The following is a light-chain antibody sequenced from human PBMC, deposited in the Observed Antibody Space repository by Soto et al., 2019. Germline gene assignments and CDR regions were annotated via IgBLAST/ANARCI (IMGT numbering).Light chain of an antibody. V-gene: IGKV1-5*01. Sequence: DIQMTQSPSTLSASVGDRVTITCRASQSISSWLAWYQQKPGKAPKLLIYDASSLESGVPSRFSGSGSGTAFTLTISSLQPDDFATYYCQQYNSYPYTFGQGPKLEIK. J-gene: IGKJ2*01. CDR1: QSISSW. CDR2: DAS. CDR3: QQYNSYPYT.